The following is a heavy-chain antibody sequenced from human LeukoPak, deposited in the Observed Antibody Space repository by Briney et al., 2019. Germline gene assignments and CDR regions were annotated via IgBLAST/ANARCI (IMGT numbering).Heavy chain of an antibody. J-gene: IGHJ4*02. Sequence: GRSLRLSCAASGFTFDDYAMHWVRQAPGKGLEWVSGISWNSGSIGYADSVKGRLTISRDNAKNSLYLQMNSLRAEDTALYYCAKANDYYDSSGSFDYWGQGTLVTVSS. CDR1: GFTFDDYA. V-gene: IGHV3-9*01. D-gene: IGHD3-22*01. CDR3: AKANDYYDSSGSFDY. CDR2: ISWNSGSI.